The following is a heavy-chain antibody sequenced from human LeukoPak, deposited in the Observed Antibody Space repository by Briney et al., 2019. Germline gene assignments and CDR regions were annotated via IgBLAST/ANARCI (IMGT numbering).Heavy chain of an antibody. CDR2: IYYSGST. Sequence: SGTLSLTCTVSGGSISSSYWSWIRQPPGKGLEWIGNIYYSGSTNYNPSLKSRVTISLDTSKNQFSLKLSSVTAADTAVYYCAGGWGYFDYWGQGPLVTVSS. D-gene: IGHD3-16*01. J-gene: IGHJ4*02. CDR1: GGSISSSY. CDR3: AGGWGYFDY. V-gene: IGHV4-59*01.